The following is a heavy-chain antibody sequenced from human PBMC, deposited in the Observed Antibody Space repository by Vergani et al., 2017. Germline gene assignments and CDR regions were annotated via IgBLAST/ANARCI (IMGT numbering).Heavy chain of an antibody. CDR1: GFTFSNCA. J-gene: IGHJ4*02. CDR2: ISGPGLST. CDR3: AKEGGGYCSGGTCYPEY. D-gene: IGHD2-15*01. Sequence: EVHLLESGGGLVQSGGSLRLSCAASGFTFSNCAVSWVRQAPGRGLAWVSSISGPGLSTYYADSVKGRFSISRDNSKNTLYLQMKSLRPEDTAVYYCAKEGGGYCSGGTCYPEYWGQGTLVIVSS. V-gene: IGHV3-23*01.